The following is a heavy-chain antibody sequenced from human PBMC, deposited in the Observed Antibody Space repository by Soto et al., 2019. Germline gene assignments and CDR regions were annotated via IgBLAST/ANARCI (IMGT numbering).Heavy chain of an antibody. D-gene: IGHD2-15*01. J-gene: IGHJ6*02. CDR1: GYSFSNYW. V-gene: IGHV5-51*01. CDR2: IYPGDSET. Sequence: PGASLKISCKGSGYSFSNYWIVWVRQMPGKGLEWLGIIYPGDSETRYSPSFQGQVTISADKSITTAYLQWSSLKASDTAMYYRAIRSHCSLGGMVVWGQGTKVTVSS. CDR3: AIRSHCSLGGMVV.